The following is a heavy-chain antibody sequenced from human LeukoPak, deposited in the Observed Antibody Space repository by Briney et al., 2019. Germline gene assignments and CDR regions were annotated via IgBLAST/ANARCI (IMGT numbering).Heavy chain of an antibody. D-gene: IGHD2-2*01. CDR1: GFTFSNYG. Sequence: GGSLRLSCAASGFTFSNYGMHWVRQAPGKGLEWVAVISFDGSYKYYADSVKGRFTISRDNSKNTVYLEMNSLVPEDTAVYYCAKDDSGSSNLRFYNYYMDVWGKGTTVIVSS. J-gene: IGHJ6*03. CDR3: AKDDSGSSNLRFYNYYMDV. V-gene: IGHV3-30*18. CDR2: ISFDGSYK.